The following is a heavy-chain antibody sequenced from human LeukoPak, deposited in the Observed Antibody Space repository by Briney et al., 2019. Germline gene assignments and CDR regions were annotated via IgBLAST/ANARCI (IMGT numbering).Heavy chain of an antibody. CDR2: IYHSGST. Sequence: SETLSLTCTVSGGSISSGSYYWGWIRQPPGKGLEWIGYIYHSGSTYYNPSLKSRVTISVDRSKNQFSLKLSSVTAADTAVYYCARDYYGYFDYWGQGTLVTVSS. CDR1: GGSISSGSYY. V-gene: IGHV4-39*07. D-gene: IGHD4-17*01. CDR3: ARDYYGYFDY. J-gene: IGHJ4*02.